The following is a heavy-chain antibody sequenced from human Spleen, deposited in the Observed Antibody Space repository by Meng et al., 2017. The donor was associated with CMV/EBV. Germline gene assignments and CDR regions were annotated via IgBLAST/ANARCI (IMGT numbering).Heavy chain of an antibody. CDR2: IYYSGST. CDR1: GGSIRSSNYY. Sequence: GGSIRSSNYYWGWIRQPPGKGLEWIGSIYYSGSTYYDPSLKSRVIISVDTSKNHFSLKLTSVTAADTAAYYCARHAEQWLVEYYFDYWGQGTLVTVSS. V-gene: IGHV4-39*01. D-gene: IGHD6-19*01. J-gene: IGHJ4*02. CDR3: ARHAEQWLVEYYFDY.